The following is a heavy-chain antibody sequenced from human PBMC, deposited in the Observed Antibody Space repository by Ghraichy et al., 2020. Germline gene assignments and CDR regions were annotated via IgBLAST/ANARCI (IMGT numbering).Heavy chain of an antibody. CDR3: ARQAPYSPPVYGMDV. D-gene: IGHD5-18*01. J-gene: IGHJ6*02. CDR2: IFVGGST. Sequence: SETLSLTCTVSGGSILSDTYFWGWLRQPPGKGLEWIGCIFVGGSTHYKPSLKSRVTISADTSKNHVSLKVSSMTAADTAVYYCARQAPYSPPVYGMDVWGQGTPVTVSS. V-gene: IGHV4-39*01. CDR1: GGSILSDTYF.